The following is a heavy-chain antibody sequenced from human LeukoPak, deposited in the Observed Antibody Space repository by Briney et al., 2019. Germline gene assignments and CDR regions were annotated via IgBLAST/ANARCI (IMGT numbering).Heavy chain of an antibody. CDR1: GGTISSYY. Sequence: PSETLSDTCTVSGGTISSYYCSWIRQPPGKGLEWIGYIYYTGSTYYNPSLKSRATISVDTSKNQFSLKLSSVTAADTAVYYCARAGGGYTNGYWFHPWGQGTLVTVSS. J-gene: IGHJ5*02. CDR2: IYYTGST. D-gene: IGHD5-18*01. V-gene: IGHV4-59*01. CDR3: ARAGGGYTNGYWFHP.